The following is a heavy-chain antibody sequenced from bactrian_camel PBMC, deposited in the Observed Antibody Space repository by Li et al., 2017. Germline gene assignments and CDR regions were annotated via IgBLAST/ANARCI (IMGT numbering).Heavy chain of an antibody. Sequence: HVQLMEYGGGLVQPGGSLRLSCPASGYTYSSYCMGWFRQTPKKEREGVAAIDSGGWTTYADSVKGRFTISQNSAERTVYLQMTALRVEDTAMYYCAWGLGGLRSDYWCQGTQVTVS. J-gene: IGHJ4*01. CDR3: AWGLGGLRSDY. CDR1: GYTYSSYC. CDR2: IDSGGWT. D-gene: IGHD2*01. V-gene: IGHV3S53*01.